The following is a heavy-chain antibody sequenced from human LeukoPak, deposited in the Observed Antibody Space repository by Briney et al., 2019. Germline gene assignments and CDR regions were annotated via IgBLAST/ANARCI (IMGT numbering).Heavy chain of an antibody. CDR2: IIPILGIA. J-gene: IGHJ4*02. CDR1: GGTFTSYT. D-gene: IGHD6-19*01. V-gene: IGHV1-69*16. CDR3: ARERKVAGGYRYFDD. Sequence: GASVKVSCKASGGTFTSYTISWVRQAPGQGLKWMGRIIPILGIANYAQKFQGRVTITTDESTSTAYMELSSLRSEDTAVYYCARERKVAGGYRYFDDWGQGTLVTVSS.